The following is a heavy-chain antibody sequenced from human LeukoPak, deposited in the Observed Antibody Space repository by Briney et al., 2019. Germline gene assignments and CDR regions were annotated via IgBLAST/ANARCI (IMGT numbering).Heavy chain of an antibody. D-gene: IGHD4-11*01. CDR3: ARDDYSNYGATNDY. Sequence: GGSLRLSCAASGFTFSSYSMNWVRQAPGKGLEWVSSISSSSSYIYYADSVKGRFTISRDNAKNSLYLQMNGLRAEDTAVYYCARDDYSNYGATNDYWGQGTLVTVSS. J-gene: IGHJ4*02. CDR1: GFTFSSYS. CDR2: ISSSSSYI. V-gene: IGHV3-21*01.